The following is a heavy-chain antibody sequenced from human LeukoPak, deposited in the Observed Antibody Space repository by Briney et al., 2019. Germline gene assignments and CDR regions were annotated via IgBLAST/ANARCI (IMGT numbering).Heavy chain of an antibody. D-gene: IGHD3-10*01. Sequence: GGSLRLSCAASGFTFSNYAMSWVRQAPGKGLEWVSVISDSGGSTYYADSVKGRFTISRDNSKNTLYLQMNSLRAEDTAVYYCARHGRYYYGSGSYTHWFDPWGQGTLVTVSS. J-gene: IGHJ5*02. V-gene: IGHV3-23*01. CDR1: GFTFSNYA. CDR2: ISDSGGST. CDR3: ARHGRYYYGSGSYTHWFDP.